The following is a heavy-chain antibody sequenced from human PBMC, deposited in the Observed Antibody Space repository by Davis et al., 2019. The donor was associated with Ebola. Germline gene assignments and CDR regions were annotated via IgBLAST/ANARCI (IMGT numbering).Heavy chain of an antibody. V-gene: IGHV3-30*18. Sequence: GGSLRLSCAASGFTFSSYGMHWVRQAPGKGLEWVAVISYDGSNKYYADSVKGRFTISRDNSKTTLYLQMNSLRAEDTAVYYCAKDGYGDYVGGYWFDPWGQGTLVTVSS. CDR3: AKDGYGDYVGGYWFDP. CDR2: ISYDGSNK. D-gene: IGHD4-17*01. J-gene: IGHJ5*02. CDR1: GFTFSSYG.